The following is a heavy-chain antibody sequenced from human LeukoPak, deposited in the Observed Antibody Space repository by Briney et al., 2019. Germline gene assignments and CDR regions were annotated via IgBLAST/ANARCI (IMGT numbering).Heavy chain of an antibody. D-gene: IGHD1-26*01. V-gene: IGHV1-18*01. J-gene: IGHJ4*02. CDR3: ARGQWVGTTQAYYLQY. Sequence: ASVKVSCKASGYTFTSYGISWVRQAPGQGLEWMGWISAYNGNTNYAQKLQGRVTMTTDTSASTAYMELSSLRSEDTALYYCARGQWVGTTQAYYLQYWGQGTLVAVSS. CDR1: GYTFTSYG. CDR2: ISAYNGNT.